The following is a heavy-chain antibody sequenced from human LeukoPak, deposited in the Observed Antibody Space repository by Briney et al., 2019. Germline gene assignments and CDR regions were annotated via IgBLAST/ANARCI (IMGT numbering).Heavy chain of an antibody. V-gene: IGHV3-21*01. J-gene: IGHJ4*02. Sequence: PGRSLRLSCAASRFTFSSYNMNWVRQAPGKGLEWVSSISTISTYIYYADSVKGRFTISRDNAKNSLYLQMNSLRAEDTALYYCARGSDLEGSFDYWGQGTLVTVSS. CDR1: RFTFSSYN. CDR3: ARGSDLEGSFDY. CDR2: ISTISTYI. D-gene: IGHD5-24*01.